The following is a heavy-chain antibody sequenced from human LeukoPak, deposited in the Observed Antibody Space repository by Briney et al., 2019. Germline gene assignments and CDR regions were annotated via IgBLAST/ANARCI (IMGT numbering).Heavy chain of an antibody. Sequence: GGSLRLSCAASGFTFSSYAMSWVRQAPGKGLEWVSAISGSSGSTYYADSVKGRFTISRDNSKNTLYLQMNSLRAEDTAVYYCAKAREYYYDSSGYYLDYWGQGTLVTVSS. CDR3: AKAREYYYDSSGYYLDY. CDR1: GFTFSSYA. CDR2: ISGSSGST. V-gene: IGHV3-23*01. J-gene: IGHJ4*02. D-gene: IGHD3-22*01.